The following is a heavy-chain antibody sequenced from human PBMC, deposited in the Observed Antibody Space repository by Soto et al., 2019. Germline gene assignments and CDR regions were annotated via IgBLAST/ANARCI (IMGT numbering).Heavy chain of an antibody. CDR2: IYYSGST. J-gene: IGHJ6*03. Sequence: SETLSLTCSVSGGSISSYYWTWIRQPPGKRLEWIGYIYYSGSTNYNPSLKSRVTISVDTSKNQFSLKLNSVTAADTAVYYCAREVKYGDYYYYYMDVWAKGPRSPSP. V-gene: IGHV4-59*01. CDR3: AREVKYGDYYYYYMDV. D-gene: IGHD4-17*01. CDR1: GGSISSYY.